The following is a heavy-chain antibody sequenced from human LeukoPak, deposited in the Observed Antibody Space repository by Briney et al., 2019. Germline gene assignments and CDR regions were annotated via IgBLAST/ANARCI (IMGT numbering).Heavy chain of an antibody. CDR3: ARTYYYGSGSYYS. V-gene: IGHV1-2*02. J-gene: IGHJ5*02. CDR2: INPNSGGT. CDR1: GYTFTGYY. D-gene: IGHD3-10*01. Sequence: AASVKVSCKASGYTFTGYYMHWVRQAPGQGLEWMGWINPNSGGTNYAKKFQGRVTMTRDTSISTAYMELSRLRSDDTAVYYCARTYYYGSGSYYSWGQGTLVTVSS.